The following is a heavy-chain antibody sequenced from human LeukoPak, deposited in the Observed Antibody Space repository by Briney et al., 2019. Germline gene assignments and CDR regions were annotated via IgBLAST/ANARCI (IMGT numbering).Heavy chain of an antibody. CDR3: ARVTGYMIEDYFDY. V-gene: IGHV4-34*01. D-gene: IGHD3-22*01. CDR1: GGSFSNHY. J-gene: IGHJ4*02. CDR2: INHSGST. Sequence: SETLSLTCAVYGGSFSNHYWTWIHQSPGKGLEWIGEINHSGSTNYNPSLKSRVTTSVDTSKNQFSLKLSSVTAADTAVYYCARVTGYMIEDYFDYWGQGTLVTVSS.